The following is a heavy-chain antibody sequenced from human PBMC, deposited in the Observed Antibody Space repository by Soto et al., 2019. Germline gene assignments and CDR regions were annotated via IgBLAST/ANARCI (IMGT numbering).Heavy chain of an antibody. CDR1: GGSISSGDYY. Sequence: SETLSLTCTVSGGSISSGDYYWSWIRQPPGKGLEWIGYIYYSGSTYYNPSLKSRVTISVDTSKNQFSLKLSSVTAADTAVYYCARYCSGGSCYEGRSSLFDYWGQGTLVTVS. CDR3: ARYCSGGSCYEGRSSLFDY. D-gene: IGHD2-15*01. J-gene: IGHJ4*02. CDR2: IYYSGST. V-gene: IGHV4-30-4*01.